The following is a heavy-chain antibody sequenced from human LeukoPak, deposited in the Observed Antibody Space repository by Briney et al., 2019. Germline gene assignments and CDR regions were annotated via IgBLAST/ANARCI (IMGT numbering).Heavy chain of an antibody. CDR1: GFTFSSYA. D-gene: IGHD6-13*01. J-gene: IGHJ4*02. Sequence: PGRSLRLSCAASGFTFSSYAMHWVRRAPGKGLEWVAVISYDGSNKYYADSVKGRFTISRDNSKNTLYLQMNSLRAEDTAVYYCARDSRSSSLKWGQGTLVTVSS. CDR2: ISYDGSNK. CDR3: ARDSRSSSLK. V-gene: IGHV3-30*04.